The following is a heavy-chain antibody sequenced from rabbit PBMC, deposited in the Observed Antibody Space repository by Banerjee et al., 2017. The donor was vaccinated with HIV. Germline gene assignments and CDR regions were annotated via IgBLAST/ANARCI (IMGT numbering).Heavy chain of an antibody. J-gene: IGHJ4*01. CDR2: IYTGSSGST. CDR3: ARVSYAGYAGYGYADYFNL. V-gene: IGHV1S45*01. D-gene: IGHD6-1*01. CDR1: GFDFKYYY. Sequence: QEQLKETGGGLVQPGGSLTLSCKASGFDFKYYYMSWVRQAPGKGLEWIACIYTGSSGSTYYASWAKGRFTISKTSSTTVTLQMTSLTAADTATYFCARVSYAGYAGYGYADYFNLWGQGTLVPS.